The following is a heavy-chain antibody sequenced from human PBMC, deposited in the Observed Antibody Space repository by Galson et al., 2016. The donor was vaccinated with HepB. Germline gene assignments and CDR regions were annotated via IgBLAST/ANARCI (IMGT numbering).Heavy chain of an antibody. CDR3: ARGRRGLDV. CDR2: ISSSSSYI. Sequence: SLRLSCAASGITFNADTMNWVRQAPGKGLEWVSSISSSSSYIYYADSLKGRFTISRDNANNSLFLQMNSLRVEDTAVYYCARGRRGLDVWGQGTTVIVSS. CDR1: GITFNADT. V-gene: IGHV3-21*06. J-gene: IGHJ6*02.